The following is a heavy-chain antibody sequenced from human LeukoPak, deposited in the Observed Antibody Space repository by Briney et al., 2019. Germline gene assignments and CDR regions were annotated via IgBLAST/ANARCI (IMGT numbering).Heavy chain of an antibody. D-gene: IGHD3-10*01. CDR2: MNPNSGNT. J-gene: IGHJ6*02. V-gene: IGHV1-8*02. CDR3: ARVTMVRGVIYYYYYGMDV. Sequence: ASVKVSCKASGYTFTSYGISWVRQAPGQGLEWMGWMNPNSGNTGYAQKFQGRVTMTRNTSISTAYMELSSLRSEDTAVYYCARVTMVRGVIYYYYYGMDVWGQGTTVTVSS. CDR1: GYTFTSYG.